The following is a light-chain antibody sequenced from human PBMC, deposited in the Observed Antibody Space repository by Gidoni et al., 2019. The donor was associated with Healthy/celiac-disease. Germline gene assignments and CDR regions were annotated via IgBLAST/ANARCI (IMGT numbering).Light chain of an antibody. CDR2: AAS. CDR1: QSIRND. J-gene: IGKJ1*01. CDR3: LQDYQSPLT. V-gene: IGKV1-6*01. Sequence: AIQMTQSPSALSASVGDSVTITCRASQSIRNDLGWYQQKPGKAPKLLIYAASSLQSGVPSRFSGSGSGTDFTLTISSLQPEDFAAYYCLQDYQSPLTFGQGTKVEIK.